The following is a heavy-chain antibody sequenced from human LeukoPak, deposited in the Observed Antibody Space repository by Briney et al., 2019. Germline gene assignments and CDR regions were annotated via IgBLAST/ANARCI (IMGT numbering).Heavy chain of an antibody. CDR3: ARGQPSVAADPVGIAGVRRGYLNY. D-gene: IGHD6-13*01. J-gene: IGHJ4*02. CDR1: GGSISGYY. Sequence: SETLSLTCAVYGGSISGYYWSWIRQPPGKGLEWIGEINHSGSTNYNPSLKSRVTLSVDTSKNQFSLKLTSVTAADTAVYYCARGQPSVAADPVGIAGVRRGYLNYWGQGTLVTVSS. CDR2: INHSGST. V-gene: IGHV4-34*01.